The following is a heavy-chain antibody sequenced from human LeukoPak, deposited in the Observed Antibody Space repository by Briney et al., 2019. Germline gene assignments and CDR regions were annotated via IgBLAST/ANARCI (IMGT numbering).Heavy chain of an antibody. J-gene: IGHJ4*02. CDR1: GFTFSSYA. CDR3: TRVVGDYDGTFDF. CDR2: ISASGGST. Sequence: PGGSLRLSCAASGFTFSSYAMRWVRQAPRKGLEWVSGISASGGSTYYTDSVKGRFTISRDNSKNTVLLQMNSLRPEDTAVYYCTRVVGDYDGTFDFWGQGTLVTVSS. D-gene: IGHD4-17*01. V-gene: IGHV3-23*01.